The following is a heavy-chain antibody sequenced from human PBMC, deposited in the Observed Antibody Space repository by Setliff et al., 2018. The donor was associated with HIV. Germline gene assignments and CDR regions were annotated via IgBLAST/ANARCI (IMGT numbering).Heavy chain of an antibody. Sequence: PSETLSLTCSVSGYSITNGYYWGWFRQSPGKGLEWIATIYQTGSIYYNPSLQNRVTLLLDMSKNQFSLKLSSVTAADTAVYYCARQAWHSGRNGYFVDYRGQGTLVTVSS. CDR1: GYSITNGYY. CDR3: ARQAWHSGRNGYFVDY. D-gene: IGHD2-15*01. CDR2: IYQTGSI. J-gene: IGHJ4*02. V-gene: IGHV4-38-2*02.